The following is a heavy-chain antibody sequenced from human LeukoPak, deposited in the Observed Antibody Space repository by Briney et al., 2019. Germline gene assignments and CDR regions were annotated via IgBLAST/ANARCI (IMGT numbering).Heavy chain of an antibody. J-gene: IGHJ4*02. CDR1: GGTFSSYA. CDR3: AQTDCSGGSCYHFDY. CDR2: IIPIFGTA. Sequence: ASVKVSCKASGGTFSSYAISWVRQAPGQGLEWMGGIIPIFGTANYAQKFQGRVTITTDESTSTAYMELSSLRSEDTAVYCCAQTDCSGGSCYHFDYWGQGTLVTVSS. D-gene: IGHD2-15*01. V-gene: IGHV1-69*05.